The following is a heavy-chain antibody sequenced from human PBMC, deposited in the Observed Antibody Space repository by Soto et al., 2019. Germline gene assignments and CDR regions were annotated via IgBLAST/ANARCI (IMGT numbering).Heavy chain of an antibody. CDR3: ARDVWSRASGPPDS. D-gene: IGHD2-8*02. V-gene: IGHV3-9*01. J-gene: IGHJ4*02. Sequence: DLEWVTGISWNSGTIGYADSVKGRFTISRDNAKNSLYLQMNSLRAEDTALYYCARDVWSRASGPPDSWGQGTLVTVSS. CDR2: ISWNSGTI.